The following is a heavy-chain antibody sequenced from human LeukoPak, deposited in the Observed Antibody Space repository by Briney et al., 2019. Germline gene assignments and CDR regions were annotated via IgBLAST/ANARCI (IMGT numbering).Heavy chain of an antibody. CDR3: ARGTSYYYGSGSYSSPKIKVWYY. D-gene: IGHD3-10*01. CDR1: GFTFSSYS. V-gene: IGHV3-21*01. Sequence: GGSLRLSCAASGFTFSSYSMNWVRQAPGKGLEWVSSISSSSSYIYYADSVKGRFTISRDNAKNSLYLQMNSLRAEDTAVYYCARGTSYYYGSGSYSSPKIKVWYYWGQGTLVTVSS. J-gene: IGHJ4*02. CDR2: ISSSSSYI.